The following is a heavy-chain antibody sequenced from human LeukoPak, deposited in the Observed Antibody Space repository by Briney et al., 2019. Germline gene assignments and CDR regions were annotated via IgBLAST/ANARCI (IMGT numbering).Heavy chain of an antibody. Sequence: GGSLRLSCAASGFTFSTYNMNWVRQAPGKGLEWISYISSSSSTIYYADSVKGRFTISRDNAKNSLFLQMNSLRAEDTAVYYCARDLIVGTTYFDYWGQGTLVTVSS. CDR2: ISSSSSTI. V-gene: IGHV3-48*04. D-gene: IGHD1-26*01. CDR3: ARDLIVGTTYFDY. CDR1: GFTFSTYN. J-gene: IGHJ4*02.